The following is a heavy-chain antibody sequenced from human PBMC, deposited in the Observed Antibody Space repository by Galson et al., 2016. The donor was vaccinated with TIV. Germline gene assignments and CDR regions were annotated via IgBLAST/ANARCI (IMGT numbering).Heavy chain of an antibody. CDR3: AHSRSTGTWSHIGEAFDI. Sequence: PALVKPTQTLTLTCSFSRFSLSTSGVGVGWIRQPPGKALDWLALIYWDNDKRYSPSLKTRLTITKDTSKNVVVLTMTNMDPVDTATYYCAHSRSTGTWSHIGEAFDIWGQGTMVTVSS. CDR1: RFSLSTSGVG. D-gene: IGHD3-16*02. J-gene: IGHJ3*02. V-gene: IGHV2-5*02. CDR2: IYWDNDK.